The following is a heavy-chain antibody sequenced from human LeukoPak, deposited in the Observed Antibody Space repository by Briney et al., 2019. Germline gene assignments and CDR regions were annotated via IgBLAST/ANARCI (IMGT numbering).Heavy chain of an antibody. D-gene: IGHD1-26*01. CDR2: TFYTGNT. Sequence: PSETLSLTCTVSDVSISSYYWSWIRQPPGKGLQWVGYTFYTGNTNYNPSLKTRVTISIDTSKNQISLQLRSVTAADTAVYYCVRQPYNMGAYYFDYWGQGALVTVSS. J-gene: IGHJ4*02. V-gene: IGHV4-59*08. CDR3: VRQPYNMGAYYFDY. CDR1: DVSISSYY.